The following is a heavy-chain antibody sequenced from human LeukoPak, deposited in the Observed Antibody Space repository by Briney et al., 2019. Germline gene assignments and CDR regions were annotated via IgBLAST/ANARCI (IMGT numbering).Heavy chain of an antibody. CDR1: GFTFSSYA. CDR2: ISYDGSNK. J-gene: IGHJ4*02. CDR3: ARDSEGSFDY. Sequence: GGSLRLSCAASGFTFSSYAMHWVRQAPDKGLEWVAVISYDGSNKYYADSVKGRFTISRDNSKNTLYLQMNSLRAEDTAVYYCARDSEGSFDYWGQGTLVTVSS. V-gene: IGHV3-30*04.